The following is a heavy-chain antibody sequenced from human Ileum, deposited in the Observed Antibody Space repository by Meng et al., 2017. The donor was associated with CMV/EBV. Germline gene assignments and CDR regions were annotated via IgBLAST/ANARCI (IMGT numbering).Heavy chain of an antibody. CDR1: GDSISRYF. V-gene: IGHV4-4*07. Sequence: QVQLQESGPGLVKPSETLYLTCTVSGDSISRYFWSWLRQPAGKGLEWIGRINTSGKTTYSPSLKSRVTMSLDTSKNQFSLRLTSVSAADTALYYCARDLIRDDTGSWFDPWGQGTLVTVSS. D-gene: IGHD3-16*01. CDR2: INTSGKT. CDR3: ARDLIRDDTGSWFDP. J-gene: IGHJ5*02.